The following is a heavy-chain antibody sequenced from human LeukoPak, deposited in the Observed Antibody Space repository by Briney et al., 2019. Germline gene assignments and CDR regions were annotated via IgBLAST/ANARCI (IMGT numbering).Heavy chain of an antibody. J-gene: IGHJ4*02. Sequence: SETLSLTCAVYGGSFSGYYWNWIRQPPGKGLEWIGEINHSGSTNYNPSLKSRVTISVDTSKNQFSLKLSSVTAADTAVYYCARDDGYSGYDDWGQGTLVTVSS. V-gene: IGHV4-34*01. D-gene: IGHD5-12*01. CDR1: GGSFSGYY. CDR2: INHSGST. CDR3: ARDDGYSGYDD.